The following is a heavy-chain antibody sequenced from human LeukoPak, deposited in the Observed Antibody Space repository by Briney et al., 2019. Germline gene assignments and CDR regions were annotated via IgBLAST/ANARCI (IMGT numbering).Heavy chain of an antibody. V-gene: IGHV1-24*01. CDR1: GYTLTELS. CDR2: FDPEDGET. CDR3: ATEWNSGSYYFFDY. Sequence: ASVKVSCKVSGYTLTELSMHWVRQAPGKGLEWMGGFDPEDGETIYAQKFQGRVTMTEDTSTDTAYMELSSLRSEDTAVYYCATEWNSGSYYFFDYWGQGTLVTVSS. J-gene: IGHJ4*02. D-gene: IGHD1-26*01.